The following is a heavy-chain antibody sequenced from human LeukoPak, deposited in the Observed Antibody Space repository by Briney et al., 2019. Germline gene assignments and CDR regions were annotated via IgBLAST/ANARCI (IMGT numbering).Heavy chain of an antibody. V-gene: IGHV4-34*01. D-gene: IGHD3-9*01. CDR3: ARGRGYDILTGYYRTRFYFDY. Sequence: SETLSLTCAVYGGSFSGYYWSWIRQPPGKGLEWIGEINHSGSTNYNPSLKSRVTISVDTSKNQFSLKLSSETAADTAVYYCARGRGYDILTGYYRTRFYFDYWGQGTLVTVSS. J-gene: IGHJ4*02. CDR2: INHSGST. CDR1: GGSFSGYY.